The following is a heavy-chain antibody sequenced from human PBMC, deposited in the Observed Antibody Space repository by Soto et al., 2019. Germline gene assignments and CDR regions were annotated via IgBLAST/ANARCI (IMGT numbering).Heavy chain of an antibody. CDR3: ARESEDLTSNFDY. Sequence: ESGGGLVTPGGSLRLSCAASGFTFTRYSMNWVRQAPGKGLEWVSSISSTTNYIYYADSMKGRFTVSRDNAKNSVYLDMNSLSAEDTAVYYCARESEDLTSNFDYWGQGTLVTVSS. CDR1: GFTFTRYS. J-gene: IGHJ4*02. V-gene: IGHV3-21*01. CDR2: ISSTTNYI.